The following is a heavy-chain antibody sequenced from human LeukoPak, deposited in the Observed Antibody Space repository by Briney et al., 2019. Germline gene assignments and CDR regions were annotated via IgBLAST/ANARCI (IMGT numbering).Heavy chain of an antibody. J-gene: IGHJ4*02. D-gene: IGHD2-2*01. V-gene: IGHV4-39*01. Sequence: PSETLSLTCTVSGGSISSSFSYWGWIRQPPGMGLEWTGSIYYSGSTYYNPSLKSRVTMSVDTSKNQFSLKLSSVTAADAAAYYCARLACSSTSCYFPDYFDYWGQGTLVTVSS. CDR2: IYYSGST. CDR1: GGSISSSFSY. CDR3: ARLACSSTSCYFPDYFDY.